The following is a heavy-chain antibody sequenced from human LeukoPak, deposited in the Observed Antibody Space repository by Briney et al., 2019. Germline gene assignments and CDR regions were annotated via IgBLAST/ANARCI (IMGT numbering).Heavy chain of an antibody. Sequence: PSETLSLTCTVSGVSIRSYYWSWIRQPPGKGLEWIGYIYYSGSTNYNPSLKSRVTISVDTSKNQFSLKLSPVTAADTAVYYCASSAYRYFDLWGRGTLVTVSS. CDR3: ASSAYRYFDL. CDR1: GVSIRSYY. CDR2: IYYSGST. V-gene: IGHV4-59*01. J-gene: IGHJ2*01.